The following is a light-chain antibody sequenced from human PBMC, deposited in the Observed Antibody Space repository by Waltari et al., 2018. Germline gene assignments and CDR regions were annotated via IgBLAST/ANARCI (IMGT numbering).Light chain of an antibody. CDR2: WAS. CDR1: QSVLYNSNDKNY. CDR3: QQYYSRRT. J-gene: IGKJ1*01. Sequence: DIVMTQSPEFLAVSLGERATINCKSSQSVLYNSNDKNYLAWYQQKPGQPPQLVIYWASTRQSAVPDRFLGSGSGTDCTLTINSLQAEDVAVYYCQQYYSRRTFGRGTRVEIK. V-gene: IGKV4-1*01.